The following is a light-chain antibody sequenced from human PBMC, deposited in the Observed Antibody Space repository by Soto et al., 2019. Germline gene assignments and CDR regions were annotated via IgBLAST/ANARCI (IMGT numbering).Light chain of an antibody. J-gene: IGKJ1*01. Sequence: VVMTQSPASLSVSPGERVTLSCRASQSVDGDLAWFQQKPGQAPRLLISGASTRAAGIPDMFSGSGSGTEFTLTITSLQSDDFAAYYCQQYHQWPRTFGRGTKVENK. CDR1: QSVDGD. CDR2: GAS. V-gene: IGKV3-15*01. CDR3: QQYHQWPRT.